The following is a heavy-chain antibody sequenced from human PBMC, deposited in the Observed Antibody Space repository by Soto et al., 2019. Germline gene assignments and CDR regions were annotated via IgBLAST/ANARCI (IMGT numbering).Heavy chain of an antibody. J-gene: IGHJ5*02. CDR2: FDPEDGET. CDR1: GGTFSSYT. Sequence: ASVKVSCKASGGTFSSYTISWVRQAPGQGLEWMGGFDPEDGETIYAQKFQGRVTMTEDTSTDTAYMELSSLRSEDTAVYYCATELFKGRTWFDPWGQGTLVTVSS. D-gene: IGHD3-10*01. CDR3: ATELFKGRTWFDP. V-gene: IGHV1-24*01.